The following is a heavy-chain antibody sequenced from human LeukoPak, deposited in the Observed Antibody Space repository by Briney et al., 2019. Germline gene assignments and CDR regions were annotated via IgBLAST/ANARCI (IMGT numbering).Heavy chain of an antibody. J-gene: IGHJ4*02. CDR2: IYSGGST. CDR3: AKGGSSSFYSDY. CDR1: GFTVSSNY. Sequence: PGGSLRLSCAASGFTVSSNYMSWVRQAPGKGLEWVSVIYSGGSTYYADSVKGRFTISRDNSENTVYLQMNSLRAEDTAVYYCAKGGSSSFYSDYWGQGTLVTVSS. V-gene: IGHV3-53*05. D-gene: IGHD6-6*01.